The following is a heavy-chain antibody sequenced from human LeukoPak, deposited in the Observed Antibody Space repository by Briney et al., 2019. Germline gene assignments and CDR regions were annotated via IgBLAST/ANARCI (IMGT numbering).Heavy chain of an antibody. D-gene: IGHD1-26*01. J-gene: IGHJ4*02. V-gene: IGHV4-39*07. CDR1: GGSINTTNYY. Sequence: PSETLSLTCTVSGGSINTTNYYWGWIRQPPGKGLEWIGSIYYSGSTYYNPSLKSRVTISVDTSKNQFSLKLSSVTAADTAVYYCARSHRGGSYHYFDYWGQGTLVTVSS. CDR3: ARSHRGGSYHYFDY. CDR2: IYYSGST.